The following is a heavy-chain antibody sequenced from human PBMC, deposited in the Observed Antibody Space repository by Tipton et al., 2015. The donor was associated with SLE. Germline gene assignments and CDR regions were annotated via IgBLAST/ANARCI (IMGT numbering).Heavy chain of an antibody. V-gene: IGHV4-34*10. CDR2: IHPSGST. CDR3: ARGGEWSHDY. J-gene: IGHJ4*02. D-gene: IGHD3-3*01. Sequence: GLVKPSETLSLICTVYGGSLSGYYWSWIRQVPGKGLDWIGEIHPSGSTDYNPSLKSRVTMSIDKSESQFSLKMKSVTAADTAVYYCARGGEWSHDYWGQGTPVTVSS. CDR1: GGSLSGYY.